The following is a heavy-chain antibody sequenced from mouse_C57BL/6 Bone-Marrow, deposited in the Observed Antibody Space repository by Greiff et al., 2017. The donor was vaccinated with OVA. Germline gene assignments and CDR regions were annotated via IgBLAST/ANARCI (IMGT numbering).Heavy chain of an antibody. Sequence: EVLLVESGGGLVKPGGSLKLSCAASGFTFSSYAMSWVRQTPEKRLEWVATISDGGSYTYYPDNVKGRFTISRDNAKNNLYLQMSHLKSEDTAMYYCASPLYYYGSSPGMDYWGQGTSVTVSS. CDR3: ASPLYYYGSSPGMDY. J-gene: IGHJ4*01. V-gene: IGHV5-4*01. CDR1: GFTFSSYA. D-gene: IGHD1-1*01. CDR2: ISDGGSYT.